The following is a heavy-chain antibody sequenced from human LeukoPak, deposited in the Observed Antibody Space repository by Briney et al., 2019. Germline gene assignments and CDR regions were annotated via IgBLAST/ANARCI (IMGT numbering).Heavy chain of an antibody. CDR2: IYYSGST. CDR1: GYSISSGYY. V-gene: IGHV4-38-2*01. D-gene: IGHD2-15*01. J-gene: IGHJ6*02. Sequence: SETLSLTCAVSGYSISSGYYWGWIRPPPGKGLEWIGSIYYSGSTYYNPSLKSRVTISVDTSKNQFSLKLSSVTAADTAVYYCARHYCSGGSCYYYYGMDVWGQGTTVTVSS. CDR3: ARHYCSGGSCYYYYGMDV.